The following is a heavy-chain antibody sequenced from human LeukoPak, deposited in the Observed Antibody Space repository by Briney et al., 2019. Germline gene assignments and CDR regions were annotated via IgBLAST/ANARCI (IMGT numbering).Heavy chain of an antibody. CDR2: INHSGST. Sequence: NPSETLSLTCAVYGGSFSGYYWSWIRQPPGKGLEWIGEINHSGSTNYNPSLKSRVTISVDTSKNQFSLKLSSVTAADTAVYYCARPRTLYYMDVWGKGTTVTVSS. V-gene: IGHV4-34*01. J-gene: IGHJ6*03. CDR3: ARPRTLYYMDV. CDR1: GGSFSGYY.